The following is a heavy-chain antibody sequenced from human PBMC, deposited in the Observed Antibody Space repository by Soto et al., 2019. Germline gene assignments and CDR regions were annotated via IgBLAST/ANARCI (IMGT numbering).Heavy chain of an antibody. CDR1: GYTFPDYY. J-gene: IGHJ4*02. Sequence: ASVKVSWKTSGYTFPDYYIHWVRQAPGQGLEWMGFINPNSGGANSAETFQGSVTMTRDTSITTAYMELRSLRPDETAVYFCARDHRWLKLDHCVXWGQGTPVTVSX. D-gene: IGHD6-19*01. V-gene: IGHV1-2*02. CDR3: ARDHRWLKLDHCVX. CDR2: INPNSGGA.